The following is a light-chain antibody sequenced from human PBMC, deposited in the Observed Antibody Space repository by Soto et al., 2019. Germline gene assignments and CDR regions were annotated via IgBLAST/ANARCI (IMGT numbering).Light chain of an antibody. CDR2: DAS. J-gene: IGKJ1*01. V-gene: IGKV1-5*02. CDR3: QQYSVYWT. CDR1: QSVSTR. Sequence: DIQMTQSPSSLSASVGDRVTIICRASQSVSTRLAWYQQKPGKAPKVLIYDASSWAGGVPSRFTGSGSGTEFTLTINNLQPDDFATYYCQQYSVYWTFGQGTKVEIK.